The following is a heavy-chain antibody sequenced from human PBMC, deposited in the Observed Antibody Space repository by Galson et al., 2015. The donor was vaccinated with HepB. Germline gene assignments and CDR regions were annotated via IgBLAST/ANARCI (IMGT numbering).Heavy chain of an antibody. CDR2: IKTGDDT. Sequence: SLRLSCAAPGFIVSSNYMIWVRQAPGKGLEWVSVIKTGDDTQYADSVKGRFTISRDISKNTLYLQMNSLRAEDTAVYYCAIFGGTGNALRFDPWGLGTLVTVSS. V-gene: IGHV3-53*01. J-gene: IGHJ5*02. CDR3: AIFGGTGNALRFDP. CDR1: GFIVSSNY. D-gene: IGHD2-15*01.